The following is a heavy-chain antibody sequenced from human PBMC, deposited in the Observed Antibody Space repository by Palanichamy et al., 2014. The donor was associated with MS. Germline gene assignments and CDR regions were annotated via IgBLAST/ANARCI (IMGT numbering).Heavy chain of an antibody. CDR1: EYIFTTYW. CDR3: ARSRGYSYGETFDY. V-gene: IGHV5-51*01. D-gene: IGHD5-18*01. Sequence: EVQLVQSRAEVKKSGESLKISCKGTEYIFTTYWIGWVRQMPGKGPEWMGIIFPGDSDTRYSPSFQGQVTISADKSISTAYLQWSSLKASDTAMYYCARSRGYSYGETFDYWGQGTLVTVSS. J-gene: IGHJ4*02. CDR2: IFPGDSDT.